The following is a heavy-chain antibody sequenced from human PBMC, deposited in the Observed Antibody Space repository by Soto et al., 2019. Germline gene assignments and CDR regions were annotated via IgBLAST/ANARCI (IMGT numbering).Heavy chain of an antibody. V-gene: IGHV3-23*01. CDR2: ISSSGGST. Sequence: GGSLRLSCAASGFTFSSYAMSWVRQAPGKGLEWVSAISSSGGSTYYADSVKGRFTISRDNSKNTLYLQMNSLRAEDTAVYYCAKVPYDYIWGSYRYYFDYWGQGTLVTVSS. CDR3: AKVPYDYIWGSYRYYFDY. J-gene: IGHJ4*02. CDR1: GFTFSSYA. D-gene: IGHD3-16*02.